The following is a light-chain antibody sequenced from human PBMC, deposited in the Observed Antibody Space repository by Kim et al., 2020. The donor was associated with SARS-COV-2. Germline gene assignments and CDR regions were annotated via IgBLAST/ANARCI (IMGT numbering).Light chain of an antibody. CDR3: QQYIRSPYS. J-gene: IGKJ2*03. V-gene: IGKV3-20*01. CDR1: QRISSDY. Sequence: LSPGERGSRSCRANQRISSDYLAWYQHKPGQSPRLLIHDASNRATGIPDRFSGSGSGTDFTLTVSRLEPEDFAVYYCQQYIRSPYSFGQGTKLEI. CDR2: DAS.